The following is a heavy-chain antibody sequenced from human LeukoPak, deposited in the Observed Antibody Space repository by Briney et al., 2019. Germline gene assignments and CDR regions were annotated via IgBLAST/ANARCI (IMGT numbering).Heavy chain of an antibody. CDR3: ARDDDYSGSSFGGGTGNVFDI. D-gene: IGHD6-6*01. CDR1: GFTFSSYG. CDR2: IWYDGSNK. J-gene: IGHJ3*02. V-gene: IGHV3-33*01. Sequence: GRSLRLSCAASGFTFSSYGMHWVRQAPGKGLEWVAVIWYDGSNKYYADSVKGRFTISRDNSKNTLYLQMNSLRAEDTAVYYCARDDDYSGSSFGGGTGNVFDIWAKGKMVTVFS.